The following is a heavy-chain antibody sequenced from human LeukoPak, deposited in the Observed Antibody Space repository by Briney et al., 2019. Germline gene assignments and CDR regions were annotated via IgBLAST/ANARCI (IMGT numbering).Heavy chain of an antibody. CDR3: AKTTTGYSSGRYPGWPVDC. CDR2: ISGSGGGT. V-gene: IGHV3-23*01. CDR1: GFTFNSYA. J-gene: IGHJ4*02. Sequence: GGSLRHSCGASGFTFNSYAVSWVRQAPGKGLEWVSAISGSGGGTYYADSVKGRFTISRDNSKNTVYLQMNSLSTGDTAVYYCAKTTTGYSSGRYPGWPVDCWGQGTLVTVSS. D-gene: IGHD6-19*01.